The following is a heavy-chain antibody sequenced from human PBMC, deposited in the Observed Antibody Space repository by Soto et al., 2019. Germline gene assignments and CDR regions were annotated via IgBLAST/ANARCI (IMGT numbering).Heavy chain of an antibody. J-gene: IGHJ4*02. CDR3: AKGPSSPITGTLDY. CDR1: GFTFSSYA. Sequence: GSLRLSCAASGFTFSSYAMSWVRQAPGKGLEWVSAISGSGGSTYYADSVKGRFTISRDNSKNTLYLQMNSLRAEDTAVYYCAKGPSSPITGTLDYWGQGTLVTVSS. CDR2: ISGSGGST. V-gene: IGHV3-23*01. D-gene: IGHD1-20*01.